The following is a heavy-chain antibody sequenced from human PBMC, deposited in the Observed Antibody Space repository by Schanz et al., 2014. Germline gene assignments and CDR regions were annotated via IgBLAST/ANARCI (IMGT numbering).Heavy chain of an antibody. Sequence: QVQLVQSGAEVKKPGASVKVSCKASGYTFISYGIKWVRQAPGQGLEWMGWISAYNGHTDYAQKLQGRVTITADKSTRTAYMELTSLRSEDTAVYYCAGTYCSSTSCYTDYYCGFDVWGQGTTVTVSS. CDR1: GYTFISYG. D-gene: IGHD2-2*02. J-gene: IGHJ6*02. CDR2: ISAYNGHT. CDR3: AGTYCSSTSCYTDYYCGFDV. V-gene: IGHV1-18*01.